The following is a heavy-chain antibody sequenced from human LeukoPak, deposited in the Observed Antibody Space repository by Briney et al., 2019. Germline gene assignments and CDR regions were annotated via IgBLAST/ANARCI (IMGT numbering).Heavy chain of an antibody. J-gene: IGHJ4*02. Sequence: PSETLSLTCTVSGVSLSGYYWSWIRQPPGRGLEWIGYVHYSGITNYNPSLRSRVTIWADTSKNQFSLRLSSVTAADTAAYYCARYHNIGPQKHFDYWGRGIPVTVSS. D-gene: IGHD2/OR15-2a*01. CDR3: ARYHNIGPQKHFDY. CDR2: VHYSGIT. V-gene: IGHV4-59*08. CDR1: GVSLSGYY.